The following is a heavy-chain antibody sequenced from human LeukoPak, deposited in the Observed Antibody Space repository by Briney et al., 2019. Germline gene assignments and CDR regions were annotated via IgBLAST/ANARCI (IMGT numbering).Heavy chain of an antibody. CDR1: GFTFSSYW. CDR2: INSDGSST. Sequence: GGSLRLSCAASGFTFSSYWMHWVRQAPGKGLVWVSRINSDGSSTSYADSVKGRFTISRDNSKNTLYLQMNSLRAEDMAVYYCAKDADSWYWPAGGYFDYWGQGTLVTVSS. V-gene: IGHV3-74*01. D-gene: IGHD6-13*01. J-gene: IGHJ4*02. CDR3: AKDADSWYWPAGGYFDY.